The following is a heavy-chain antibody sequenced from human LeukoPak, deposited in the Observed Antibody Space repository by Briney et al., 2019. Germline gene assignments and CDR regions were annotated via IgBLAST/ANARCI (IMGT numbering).Heavy chain of an antibody. CDR2: IIPIFGTA. Sequence: ASVKVSCKASGGTFSSYAISWVRQAPGQGLEWMGGIIPIFGTANYAQKFQGRVTITADKSTSTAHMELSSLRSEDTAVYYCARDLRGGYSYGYYYGMDVWGQGTTVTVSS. D-gene: IGHD5-18*01. CDR1: GGTFSSYA. CDR3: ARDLRGGYSYGYYYGMDV. V-gene: IGHV1-69*06. J-gene: IGHJ6*02.